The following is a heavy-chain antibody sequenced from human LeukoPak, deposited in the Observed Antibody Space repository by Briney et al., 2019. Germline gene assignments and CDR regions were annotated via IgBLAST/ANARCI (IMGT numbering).Heavy chain of an antibody. D-gene: IGHD3-10*01. CDR1: GFTFSSYW. J-gene: IGHJ6*02. CDR3: AIPPLSGTGSSRPLAEMDV. CDR2: IKQDGSEK. V-gene: IGHV3-7*01. Sequence: GGSLRLPCATSGFTFSSYWMSWVRQAPGKGLEWVANIKQDGSEKYYVDSVKGRFTISRGNAKNSLYLQMNSLRAEDTAVYYCAIPPLSGTGSSRPLAEMDVWGQGTTVTVSS.